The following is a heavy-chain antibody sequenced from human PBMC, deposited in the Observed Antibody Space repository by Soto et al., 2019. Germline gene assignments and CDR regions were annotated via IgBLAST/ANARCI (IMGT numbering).Heavy chain of an antibody. V-gene: IGHV3-48*01. J-gene: IGHJ5*02. CDR3: AREGGSCYSLNCFDP. CDR1: GFTFSSYS. Sequence: EVQLVESGGGLVQPGGSLRLSCAASGFTFSSYSMNWVRQAPGKGLEWLSYISSSSSTIYYADSVKGRFTISRDNAKTSLYLQMNSLRAEDTAVYYCAREGGSCYSLNCFDPWGQGALVTVSS. D-gene: IGHD2-21*01. CDR2: ISSSSSTI.